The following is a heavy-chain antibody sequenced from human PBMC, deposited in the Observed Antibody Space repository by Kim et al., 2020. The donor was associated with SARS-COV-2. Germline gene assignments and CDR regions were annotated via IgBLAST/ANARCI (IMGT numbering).Heavy chain of an antibody. CDR2: IKEDGSVK. D-gene: IGHD3-10*01. V-gene: IGHV3-7*05. J-gene: IGHJ4*02. CDR1: GFTFRNSW. Sequence: GGSLRLSCAASGFTFRNSWMTWVRQAPGRGLDWVAHIKEDGSVKYYVDSVKGRFTISRDNAQNSLYLQMNNLRTEDTAVYYCALWLGAYWGQGTLVTVSP. CDR3: ALWLGAY.